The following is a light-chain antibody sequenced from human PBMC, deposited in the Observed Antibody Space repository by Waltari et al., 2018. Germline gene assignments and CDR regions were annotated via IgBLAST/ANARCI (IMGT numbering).Light chain of an antibody. Sequence: RPGNSPTTVIYEYNQRPSGVPDRFSGSVDSSSNAAPLTITGLKTEDEADYYCQCYDSRALLRFGGGTKLTVL. V-gene: IGLV6-57*01. CDR2: EYN. J-gene: IGLJ2*01. CDR3: QCYDSRALLR.